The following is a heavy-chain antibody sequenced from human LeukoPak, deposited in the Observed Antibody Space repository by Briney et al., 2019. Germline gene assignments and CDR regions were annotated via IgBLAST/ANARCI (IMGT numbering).Heavy chain of an antibody. CDR3: ARANDSSGYYDY. V-gene: IGHV3-74*01. CDR1: VFTFSSHW. CDR2: INSDGITT. J-gene: IGHJ4*02. Sequence: GGSLRLSCAASVFTFSSHWMHWVRQAPGKGLVWVSRINSDGITTSYADSAKGRFTISRDNAKNTLYLQMNSLRAEDTAVYFCARANDSSGYYDYWGQGTLVTVSS. D-gene: IGHD3-22*01.